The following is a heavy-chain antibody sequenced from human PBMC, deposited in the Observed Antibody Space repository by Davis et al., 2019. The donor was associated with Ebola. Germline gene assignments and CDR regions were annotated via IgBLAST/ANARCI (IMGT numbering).Heavy chain of an antibody. J-gene: IGHJ6*02. D-gene: IGHD3-16*01. CDR1: GDSISPYF. CDR2: IYFSGST. CDR3: ARDRGVGDYYYYYGMDV. V-gene: IGHV4-59*01. Sequence: SETLSLTCTVSGDSISPYFWNWIRQPPGKGLEWIGSIYFSGSTNYNPSLKSRVTISLDTSQNQFSLKLTSATAADTAVYYCARDRGVGDYYYYYGMDVWGQGTTVTVSS.